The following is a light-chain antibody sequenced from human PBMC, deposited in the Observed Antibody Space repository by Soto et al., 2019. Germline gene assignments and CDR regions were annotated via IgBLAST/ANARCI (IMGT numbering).Light chain of an antibody. CDR2: DAS. J-gene: IGKJ4*01. CDR3: QQRSNT. CDR1: QSVSSY. Sequence: EIVLPRSPATLSLSPGERATLSCRASQSVSSYLAWYQQKPGQAPRLLIYDASNRATGIPARFSGSGSGTDFTLTISSLEPEDFAVYYCQQRSNTFGGGTKLEIK. V-gene: IGKV3-11*01.